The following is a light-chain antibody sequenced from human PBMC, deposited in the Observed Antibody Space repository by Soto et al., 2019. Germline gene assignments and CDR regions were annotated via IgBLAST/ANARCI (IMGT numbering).Light chain of an antibody. CDR1: SSDVGGYNY. CDR2: EVS. Sequence: QSVLTQPASLSGSPGQSITISCTGTSSDVGGYNYVSWYQQRPGKAPKLMIYEVSNRPSGVSNRFSGSKSGNTASLTISGLQAEDETDYYCSSYTSSNTYVFGTGTKVTVL. CDR3: SSYTSSNTYV. J-gene: IGLJ1*01. V-gene: IGLV2-14*01.